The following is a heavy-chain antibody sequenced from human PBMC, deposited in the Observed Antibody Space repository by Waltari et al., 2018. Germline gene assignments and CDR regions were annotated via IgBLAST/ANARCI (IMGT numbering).Heavy chain of an antibody. D-gene: IGHD4-4*01. CDR3: ARGRNTNYVVYGMDV. Sequence: EVQLVESGGGLVQPGGSLRLSCSAPGFGGGSHYMSWVRQAPGKGLEWVSVIFAGGSTSHADSVKGRFTISRDISKSTLYLQMNSLRVEDTAVYYCARGRNTNYVVYGMDVWGQGTTITVSS. CDR2: IFAGGST. V-gene: IGHV3-66*02. J-gene: IGHJ6*02. CDR1: GFGGGSHY.